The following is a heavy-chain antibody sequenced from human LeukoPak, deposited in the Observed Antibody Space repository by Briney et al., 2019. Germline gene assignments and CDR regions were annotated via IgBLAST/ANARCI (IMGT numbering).Heavy chain of an antibody. D-gene: IGHD2-2*01. CDR1: GYTFTVYY. J-gene: IGHJ5*02. V-gene: IGHV1-2*02. Sequence: ASVTVSFTASGYTFTVYYMHWVRQAPGQGLEWMGWINPNSGGTNYAQKFQGRVTMTRDTSISTAYMELSRLRSDDTAVYYCARGSVVPAASPRGFDPWGQGTLVTVSS. CDR3: ARGSVVPAASPRGFDP. CDR2: INPNSGGT.